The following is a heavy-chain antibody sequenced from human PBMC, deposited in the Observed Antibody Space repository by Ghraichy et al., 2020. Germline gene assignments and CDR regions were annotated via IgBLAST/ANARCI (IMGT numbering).Heavy chain of an antibody. Sequence: GGSLRLSCAASGFAFDNFAMNWVRQAQGRGLEWFSAISGGGGDTSYADPVRGRFTISRDNANDTLYLQMTGLRAADAALYFCAKAAYPTVTTFFRAPPYYLDNWGQGTLVTVSS. CDR3: AKAAYPTVTTFFRAPPYYLDN. CDR1: GFAFDNFA. D-gene: IGHD4-17*01. V-gene: IGHV3-23*01. J-gene: IGHJ4*02. CDR2: ISGGGGDT.